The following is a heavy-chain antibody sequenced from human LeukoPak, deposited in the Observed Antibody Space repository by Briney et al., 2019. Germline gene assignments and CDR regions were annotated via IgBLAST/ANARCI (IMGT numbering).Heavy chain of an antibody. D-gene: IGHD3-9*01. J-gene: IGHJ6*04. V-gene: IGHV4-34*01. CDR1: GGSFSGYY. CDR3: ARANYDILTGYRRLKYYYGMDV. Sequence: SETLSLTCAVYGGSFSGYYWSWIRQPPGKGLEWIGEINHSGSTNYNSSLKSRVTISVDTSKNQFSLKLSSVTAADTAVYYCARANYDILTGYRRLKYYYGMDVWGKGTTVTVSS. CDR2: INHSGST.